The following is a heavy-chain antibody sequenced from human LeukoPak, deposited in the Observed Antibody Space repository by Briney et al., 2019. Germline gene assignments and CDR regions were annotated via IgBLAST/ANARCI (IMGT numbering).Heavy chain of an antibody. CDR3: AKDKSKVFGEVWYFDL. CDR1: GISFSNSA. CDR2: ITDNGVTK. D-gene: IGHD3-3*01. J-gene: IGHJ2*01. Sequence: QSGGSLRLSCAASGISFSNSAMTWVRQAPGRGLEWVSSITDNGVTKSYANSVKGRFTISRDNAKNTLYLQMNSLRAEDTAVYYCAKDKSKVFGEVWYFDLWGRGTLVAVSS. V-gene: IGHV3-23*01.